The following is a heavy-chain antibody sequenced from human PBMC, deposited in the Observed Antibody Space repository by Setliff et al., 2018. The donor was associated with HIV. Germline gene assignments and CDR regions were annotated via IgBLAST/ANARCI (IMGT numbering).Heavy chain of an antibody. J-gene: IGHJ4*02. CDR2: ISSSGSTM. Sequence: GESLKISCAASGFTFSNYEMNWVRQAPGKGLEWVSYISSSGSTMYYADSVKGRFTISRDNAKNSLYLQMNSLRAEDTAVYYCASGGLDTAMVWGYYFAYWGQGTRVTVSS. D-gene: IGHD5-18*01. CDR3: ASGGLDTAMVWGYYFAY. V-gene: IGHV3-48*03. CDR1: GFTFSNYE.